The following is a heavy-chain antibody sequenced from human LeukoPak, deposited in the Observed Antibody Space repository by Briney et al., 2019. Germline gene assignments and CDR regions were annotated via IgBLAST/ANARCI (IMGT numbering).Heavy chain of an antibody. J-gene: IGHJ6*02. Sequence: GASVKVSCKASGYTFTGYYMHWVRQAPGQGLEWMGWINPNSGGTNYAQKFQGRVTMTRDTSISTAYMELSRLRSDDTAVYYCAEARFGDYYYYGMDVWGQGTTVTVSS. V-gene: IGHV1-2*02. CDR3: AEARFGDYYYYGMDV. CDR2: INPNSGGT. CDR1: GYTFTGYY. D-gene: IGHD3-10*01.